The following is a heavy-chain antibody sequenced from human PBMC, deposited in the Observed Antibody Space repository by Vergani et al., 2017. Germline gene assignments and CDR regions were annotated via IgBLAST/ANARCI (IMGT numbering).Heavy chain of an antibody. CDR3: ARDPHTARSI. CDR1: GYTFTGYY. D-gene: IGHD5-18*01. V-gene: IGHV1-2*02. J-gene: IGHJ3*02. Sequence: QVQLVQSGAEVKKPGASVKVSCKASGYTFTGYYMHWVRQAPGQGLEWMGWINPNSGGTNYAQKFQGRVTITADESTSTAYMELSSLRSEDTAVYYCARDPHTARSIWGQGTMVTVSS. CDR2: INPNSGGT.